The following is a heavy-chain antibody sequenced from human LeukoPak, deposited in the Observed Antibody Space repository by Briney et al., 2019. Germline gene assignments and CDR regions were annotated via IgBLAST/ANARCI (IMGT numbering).Heavy chain of an antibody. J-gene: IGHJ3*02. CDR2: IYHSGST. CDR3: ARGPWAYQLPDQPNAFDI. CDR1: GYSISSGYY. V-gene: IGHV4-38-2*02. D-gene: IGHD2-2*01. Sequence: SETLSLTCTVSGYSISSGYYWGWIRQPPGKGLEWIATIYHSGSTYYNPSLQSRVAISVDTSKNQFSLKLSSVTAADTAVYYCARGPWAYQLPDQPNAFDIWGQGTMVTVSS.